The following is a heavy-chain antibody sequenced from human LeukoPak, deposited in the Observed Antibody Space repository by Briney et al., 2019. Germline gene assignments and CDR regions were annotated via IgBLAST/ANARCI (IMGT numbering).Heavy chain of an antibody. J-gene: IGHJ4*02. CDR2: IYYDGSDK. CDR1: GFIFSSYG. CDR3: ARSFIAALGTGNFDF. V-gene: IGHV3-33*01. Sequence: GGSLRLSCAASGFIFSSYGMHWVRQAPGKGLEWVAIIYYDGSDKYYADSVKGRFTISRDNSGNTLSLQMNSLRAEDTATYYCARSFIAALGTGNFDFWGQGTVVTVSS. D-gene: IGHD6-6*01.